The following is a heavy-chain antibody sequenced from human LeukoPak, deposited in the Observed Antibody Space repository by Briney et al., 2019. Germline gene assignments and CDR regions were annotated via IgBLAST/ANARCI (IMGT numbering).Heavy chain of an antibody. CDR2: IHDGGTT. V-gene: IGHV3-66*02. CDR3: ARIGSPGVAYYGMDV. D-gene: IGHD3-3*01. Sequence: PGGSLRLSCAASGFTFGNTYMSWVRQAPGKGLEWVSVIHDGGTTYYSASVVDRFTIARDNSRNTLSLQMNSLTTEDTAVYYCARIGSPGVAYYGMDVWGQGTTVTVSS. J-gene: IGHJ6*02. CDR1: GFTFGNTY.